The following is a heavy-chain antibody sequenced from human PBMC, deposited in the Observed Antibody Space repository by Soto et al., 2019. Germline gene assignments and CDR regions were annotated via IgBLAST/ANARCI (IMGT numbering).Heavy chain of an antibody. Sequence: GGSLRLSCAASGFTVSSDYMSWVRLAPGKGLEWVSVIYSGGSTYYADSVKGRFTISRDNSKNTLYLQMNSLRAEDTAVCYCARDGCSGGSCYSDYYYYMDVWGKGTTVTVSS. CDR2: IYSGGST. D-gene: IGHD2-15*01. CDR1: GFTVSSDY. V-gene: IGHV3-66*01. J-gene: IGHJ6*03. CDR3: ARDGCSGGSCYSDYYYYMDV.